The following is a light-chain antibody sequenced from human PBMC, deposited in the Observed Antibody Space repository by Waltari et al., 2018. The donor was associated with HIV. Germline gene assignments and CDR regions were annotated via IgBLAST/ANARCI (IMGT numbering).Light chain of an antibody. CDR1: SSDIGDYNY. CDR2: DVT. CDR3: CSFAGSYTLV. V-gene: IGLV2-11*01. Sequence: QSALTQPRSVSGSPGQSVTISCTGTSSDIGDYNYVSWYQQHPGKPPKLMIYDVTKRPSGVPDRLSGSKSGNTTSLTISGLQAEDEAAYYCCSFAGSYTLVFGGGTKLTVL. J-gene: IGLJ3*02.